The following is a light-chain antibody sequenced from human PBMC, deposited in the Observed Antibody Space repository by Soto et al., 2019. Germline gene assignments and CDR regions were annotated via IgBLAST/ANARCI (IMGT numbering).Light chain of an antibody. Sequence: EIVMTQSPAILSVSPGERATLSCRASQSIGSNLAWYQQQLGQAPRLLIYDASTRATGIPARFSGSGSGTDFTLTISSLQSEDFAVYFCQQFSTWPLIFGGGTKVEI. CDR2: DAS. CDR1: QSIGSN. CDR3: QQFSTWPLI. J-gene: IGKJ4*01. V-gene: IGKV3-15*01.